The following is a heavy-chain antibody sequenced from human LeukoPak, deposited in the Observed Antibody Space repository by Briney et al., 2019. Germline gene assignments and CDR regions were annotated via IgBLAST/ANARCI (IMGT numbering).Heavy chain of an antibody. J-gene: IGHJ4*02. CDR3: ATSARTYIGSSLDY. Sequence: GGSLRLSCAASGLTFSTYWMHWVRQDPGKGLVWVSRISSDASITSYADPVKGRFTISRDSAKNTLYLQMNSLRAEDTALYYCATSARTYIGSSLDYWGQGTLVTVSS. CDR2: ISSDASIT. CDR1: GLTFSTYW. D-gene: IGHD2-15*01. V-gene: IGHV3-74*01.